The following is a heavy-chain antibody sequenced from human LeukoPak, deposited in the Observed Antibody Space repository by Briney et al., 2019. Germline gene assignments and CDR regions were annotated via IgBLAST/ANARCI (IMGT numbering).Heavy chain of an antibody. D-gene: IGHD5-12*01. J-gene: IGHJ3*02. CDR2: ISYDGSNK. Sequence: PGGPLRLSCAASGFTFSSYAMRWVRQAPGKGLEWVAVISYDGSNKYYAGSVKGRFTISRDNSKNTLYLQMNSLRAEDTGVYYCARRGSGDAFDIWGQGTMVTVSS. CDR1: GFTFSSYA. V-gene: IGHV3-30*04. CDR3: ARRGSGDAFDI.